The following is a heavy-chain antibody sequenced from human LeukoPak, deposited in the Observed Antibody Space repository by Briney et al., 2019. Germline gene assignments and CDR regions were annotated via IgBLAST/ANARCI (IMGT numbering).Heavy chain of an antibody. V-gene: IGHV4-34*01. J-gene: IGHJ4*02. CDR2: IYHSGST. D-gene: IGHD3-10*01. CDR1: GASITSYY. Sequence: SETLSLTCAVSGASITSYYWTWIRQPPGKGLEWIGEIYHSGSTHYNPSLKSRVTISVDTSKNHFSLKMSSVTAADTAVYYCARDTYYYGSGSYYFDYWGQGTLVTVSS. CDR3: ARDTYYYGSGSYYFDY.